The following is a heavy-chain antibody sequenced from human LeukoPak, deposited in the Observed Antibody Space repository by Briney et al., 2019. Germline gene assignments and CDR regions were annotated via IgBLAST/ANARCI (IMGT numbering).Heavy chain of an antibody. V-gene: IGHV3-23*01. J-gene: IGHJ4*02. CDR2: VTNGGTT. CDR3: AKDNAYYDSSGEIDY. D-gene: IGHD3-22*01. Sequence: PGGSLRLSCAASGLTFSSHTMNWVRQAPGKGLEYISSVTNGGTTYYADSAKGRFTISRDNSKSTLYLQMNSLRAEDTAVYYCAKDNAYYDSSGEIDYWGQGTLVTVSS. CDR1: GLTFSSHT.